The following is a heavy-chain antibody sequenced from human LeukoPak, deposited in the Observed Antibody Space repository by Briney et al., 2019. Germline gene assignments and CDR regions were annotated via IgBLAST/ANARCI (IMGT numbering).Heavy chain of an antibody. CDR2: FYRSGST. CDR1: GYSIRSGYY. CDR3: ARGDYDFWSGP. D-gene: IGHD3-3*01. J-gene: IGHJ5*02. Sequence: SETLSLTCTVSGYSIRSGYYWGWIRQPPGKGLEWIGTFYRSGSTYYNPSLKSRVTISVDTSKNQSSLNLTSVTAADTALYYCARGDYDFWSGPWGQGTLVTVSS. V-gene: IGHV4-38-2*02.